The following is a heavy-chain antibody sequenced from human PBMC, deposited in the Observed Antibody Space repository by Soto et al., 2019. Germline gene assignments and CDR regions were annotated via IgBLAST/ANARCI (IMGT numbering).Heavy chain of an antibody. D-gene: IGHD2-2*01. J-gene: IGHJ6*02. CDR3: AKDPNTVVVPAATGGMDV. CDR2: INPNSGGT. V-gene: IGHV1-2*06. Sequence: ASVKLSCKASGYTFTDYYMHWVRQAPGQGLEWMGRINPNSGGTKYAQKFQGRVTMTRVTSISTAYMELSSLRSDDTALYYCAKDPNTVVVPAATGGMDVWGQGTTVSVSS. CDR1: GYTFTDYY.